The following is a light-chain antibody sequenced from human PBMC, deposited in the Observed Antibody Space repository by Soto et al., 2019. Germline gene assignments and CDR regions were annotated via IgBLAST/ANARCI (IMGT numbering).Light chain of an antibody. CDR1: SSDVGSYNL. Sequence: QSALTQPASVSGSPGQSITISCTGTSSDVGSYNLVSWYQQHPGKAPKLMIYEGSKRPSGVSNRFSGSKSGNTASLTISGLQAEDEADYYCCSYEDSTTNYVFGTGTKVT. J-gene: IGLJ1*01. CDR2: EGS. V-gene: IGLV2-23*01. CDR3: CSYEDSTTNYV.